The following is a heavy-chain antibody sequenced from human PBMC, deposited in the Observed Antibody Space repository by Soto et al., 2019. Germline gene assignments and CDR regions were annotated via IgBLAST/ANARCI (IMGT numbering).Heavy chain of an antibody. D-gene: IGHD3-16*02. CDR2: IWYDGSQK. Sequence: QVQLVESGGGVVQPGRSLRLSCAVSGFTFSSYGMHWVRQAPGKCLEWVAVIWYDGSQKYFADAVKGRFTISRDNAKNTLFLEMHSLRAEDTAIYFCARDRLGYTTSHFLDYWGQGTLVAVSS. CDR3: ARDRLGYTTSHFLDY. V-gene: IGHV3-33*01. J-gene: IGHJ4*02. CDR1: GFTFSSYG.